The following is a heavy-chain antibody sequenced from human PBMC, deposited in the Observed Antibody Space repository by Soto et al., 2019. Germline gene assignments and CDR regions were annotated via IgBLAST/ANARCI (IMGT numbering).Heavy chain of an antibody. CDR2: ISSSSFTI. CDR1: GFRFSDYS. Sequence: PGGSLRLSCAASGFRFSDYSMNWVRQAPGRGLEWVSYISSSSFTIHYADSVEGRFAISRDNAKNSLYLQMNSLRVEDTAVYYCARDYNDFWSGHIDYWGQGALVTFSS. V-gene: IGHV3-48*01. CDR3: ARDYNDFWSGHIDY. J-gene: IGHJ4*02. D-gene: IGHD3-3*01.